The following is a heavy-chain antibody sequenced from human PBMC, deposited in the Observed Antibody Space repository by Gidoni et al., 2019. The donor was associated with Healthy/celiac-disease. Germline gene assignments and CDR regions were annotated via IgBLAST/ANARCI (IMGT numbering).Heavy chain of an antibody. Sequence: QVQLVESGGGVVHPGRSLRLSCAASGFTFSSYGMHWVRQAPGKGLEWVAIILYDGSNKYYADAVKGRFTISRDNSKNTLYLQMNSLRAEDTAVYYCARANRGGFDYWGQGTLVTVSS. V-gene: IGHV3-33*01. D-gene: IGHD7-27*01. CDR1: GFTFSSYG. J-gene: IGHJ4*02. CDR2: ILYDGSNK. CDR3: ARANRGGFDY.